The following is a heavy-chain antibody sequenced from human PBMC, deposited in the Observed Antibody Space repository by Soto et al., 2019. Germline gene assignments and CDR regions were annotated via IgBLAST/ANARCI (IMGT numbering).Heavy chain of an antibody. Sequence: QVQLQESGPGLVKPSQTLSLTCTVSGGSISSGGYSWSWIRQHPGKGLECIGYSYYSGSTYYNPSLKSRVNISVDTSKNHFSLKLSSVTAADTAVYYWALTLQGGAFDIWGQGTMVTVSS. CDR3: ALTLQGGAFDI. D-gene: IGHD1-26*01. J-gene: IGHJ3*02. V-gene: IGHV4-31*03. CDR1: GGSISSGGYS. CDR2: SYYSGST.